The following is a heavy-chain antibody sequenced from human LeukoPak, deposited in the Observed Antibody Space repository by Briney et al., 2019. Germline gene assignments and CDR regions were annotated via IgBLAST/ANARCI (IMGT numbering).Heavy chain of an antibody. D-gene: IGHD4-17*01. V-gene: IGHV3-23*01. Sequence: GGSLRLSCAASGFSVSSNYMSWVRQAPGKGLEWVSSISGGGETTYYADSAKGRFTISRDNSQNTLYLQMNSLRAEDTAVYYCARDYADYVGYFFFDYWGQGTLVTVSS. J-gene: IGHJ4*02. CDR1: GFSVSSNY. CDR2: ISGGGETT. CDR3: ARDYADYVGYFFFDY.